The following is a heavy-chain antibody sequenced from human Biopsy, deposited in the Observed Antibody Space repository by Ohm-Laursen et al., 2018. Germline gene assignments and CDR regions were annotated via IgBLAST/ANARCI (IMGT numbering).Heavy chain of an antibody. CDR2: ISVSGNHI. CDR1: GFTFSGFS. Sequence: SLRLSCAASGFTFSGFSVNWVRQAPGKGLEWVSSISVSGNHIYYTDSVKGRFTVSRDNGKNSVYLQMNSLRVEDTAVYYCARDGEAKYCKHGVCPSDFWGQGTLVTVSS. V-gene: IGHV3-21*01. CDR3: ARDGEAKYCKHGVCPSDF. J-gene: IGHJ4*02. D-gene: IGHD2-8*01.